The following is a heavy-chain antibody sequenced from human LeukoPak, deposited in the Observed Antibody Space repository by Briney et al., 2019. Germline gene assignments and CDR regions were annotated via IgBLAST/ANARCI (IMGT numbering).Heavy chain of an antibody. CDR1: GGSISSEGFY. D-gene: IGHD2-21*02. J-gene: IGHJ4*02. CDR2: IYHSGRT. Sequence: PSETLSLTCSVSGGSISSEGFYWSWIRQHPGKGLEWIAYIYHSGRTYYNPSLKSRLTISVDTSKNQFSMLLKSVTAADTAVYYCARVVTSSLYFFDYWGQGTLVSVSS. CDR3: ARVVTSSLYFFDY. V-gene: IGHV4-31*03.